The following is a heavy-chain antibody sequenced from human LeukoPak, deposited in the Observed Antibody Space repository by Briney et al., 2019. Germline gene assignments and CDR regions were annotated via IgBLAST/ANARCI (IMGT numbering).Heavy chain of an antibody. CDR2: ISAYNGNT. CDR3: ARASSWSNWFDP. Sequence: ASVKVSCKASGYTFTSYGISWVRQAPGQGLEWMGWISAYNGNTNYAQKLQGRVTMTTDTSTSTAYIELRSLRSDDTAVYYCARASSWSNWFDPWGQGTLVTVSS. D-gene: IGHD6-19*01. CDR1: GYTFTSYG. V-gene: IGHV1-18*01. J-gene: IGHJ5*02.